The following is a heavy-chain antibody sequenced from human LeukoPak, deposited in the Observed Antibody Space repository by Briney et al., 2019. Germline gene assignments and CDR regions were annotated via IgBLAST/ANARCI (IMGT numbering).Heavy chain of an antibody. CDR1: GYSFNNFW. V-gene: IGHV5-51*01. Sequence: SFRQGFGYSFNNFWIGLGRQMPGKGQEWKGIIHPVHSDTKPSTSFQGQVTISDDKTISTDYLQWSSRKASATAMYYGASPKWGPHYDMYFDGWGQGTPVTVSS. CDR3: ASPKWGPHYDMYFDG. CDR2: IHPVHSDT. D-gene: IGHD3-22*01. J-gene: IGHJ4*02.